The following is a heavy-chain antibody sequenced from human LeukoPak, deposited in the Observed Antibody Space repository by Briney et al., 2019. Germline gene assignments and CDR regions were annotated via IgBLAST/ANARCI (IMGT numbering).Heavy chain of an antibody. D-gene: IGHD3-3*01. J-gene: IGHJ4*02. CDR1: GDSISSGSYY. Sequence: SQTLSLTSTVSGDSISSGSYYWRCIRQPPGKGLAWIGRIYTSGSTNYNPSLKSRVTISVDTSKNQFSLKLSSVTAADTAVYYCARRHGFWSGYPNWGQGTLVTVSS. CDR2: IYTSGST. CDR3: ARRHGFWSGYPN. V-gene: IGHV4-61*02.